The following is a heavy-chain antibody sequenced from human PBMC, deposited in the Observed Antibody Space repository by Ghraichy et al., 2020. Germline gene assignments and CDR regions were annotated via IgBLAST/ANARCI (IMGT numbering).Heavy chain of an antibody. J-gene: IGHJ4*02. CDR1: GFTFSSYD. V-gene: IGHV3-13*04. CDR2: IGTAGDT. D-gene: IGHD3-10*01. CDR3: ARGTMVRGGKHFDY. Sequence: GGSLRLSCAASGFTFSSYDMHWVRQATGKGLEWVSAIGTAGDTYYPGSVKGRFTISRENAKNSLYLQMNSLRAGDTAVYYCARGTMVRGGKHFDYWGQGTLVTVSS.